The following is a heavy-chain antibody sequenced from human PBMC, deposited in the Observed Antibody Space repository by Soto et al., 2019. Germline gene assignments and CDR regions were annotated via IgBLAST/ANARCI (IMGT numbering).Heavy chain of an antibody. CDR2: IYHSGST. CDR3: ARQVAGTGGPFYYYYYGMDV. V-gene: IGHV4-38-2*01. Sequence: KPSETLSLTCAVSGYSISSGYYWGWIRQPPGKGLEWIGSIYHSGSTYYNPSLKSRVTISVDTSKNQFSLKLSSVTAADTAVYYCARQVAGTGGPFYYYYYGMDVWGQGTTVTVSS. D-gene: IGHD6-19*01. CDR1: GYSISSGYY. J-gene: IGHJ6*02.